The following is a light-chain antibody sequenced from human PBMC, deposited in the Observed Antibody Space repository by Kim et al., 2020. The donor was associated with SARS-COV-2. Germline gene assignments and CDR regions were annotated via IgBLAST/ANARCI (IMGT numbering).Light chain of an antibody. J-gene: IGLJ2*01. CDR2: TNH. Sequence: ELTQPPSASGTPGQRVTISCSGSSSNIGGNSVNWYQQLPGTAPKLLIYTNHQRPSGVPDRLSGSKSGTSASLTISGLQSEDEADYSCAAWDDSLNGVIFGGGTQLTVL. V-gene: IGLV1-44*01. CDR3: AAWDDSLNGVI. CDR1: SSNIGGNS.